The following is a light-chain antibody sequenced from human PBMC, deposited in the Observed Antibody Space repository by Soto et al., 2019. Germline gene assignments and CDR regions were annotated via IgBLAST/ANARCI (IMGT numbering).Light chain of an antibody. CDR1: SSDVGGHHY. Sequence: QSALTQPLSASWPPGESVTISSSGTSSDVGGHHYVSWYQQHPGKAPKLLIYEVTKRPSGVPDRFSGSKSGNTASLTVSGLQTEDEADYYCSSYAGSNIGVFGTGTKVTVL. CDR3: SSYAGSNIGV. V-gene: IGLV2-8*01. CDR2: EVT. J-gene: IGLJ1*01.